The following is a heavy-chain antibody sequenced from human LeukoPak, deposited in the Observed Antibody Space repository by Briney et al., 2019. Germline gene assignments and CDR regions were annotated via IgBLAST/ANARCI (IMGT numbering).Heavy chain of an antibody. CDR1: GGSISSYY. CDR3: ARAYSAGHFDY. CDR2: IYYSGST. V-gene: IGHV4-59*12. Sequence: PSETLSLTCTVSGGSISSYYWSWIRQPPGKGLEWIGYIYYSGSTNYNPSLKSRVTISIDTSKNQFSLKLSSVTAADTAVYYCARAYSAGHFDYWGQGTLVTVSS. D-gene: IGHD6-13*01. J-gene: IGHJ4*02.